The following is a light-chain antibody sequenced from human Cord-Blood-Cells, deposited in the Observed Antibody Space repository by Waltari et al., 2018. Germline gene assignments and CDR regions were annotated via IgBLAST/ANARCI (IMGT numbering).Light chain of an antibody. CDR1: SSDVGSYNL. CDR2: EGS. J-gene: IGLJ2*01. CDR3: CAYAGSSTVV. V-gene: IGLV2-23*01. Sequence: QSALTQPASVSGSPGQSITISCTGTSSDVGSYNLVSWYQQHPGKAPKLTIYEGSKRPSGVSNRCSGSKSGNTASLAISGLQAEYEADDYCCAYAGSSTVVVGGGTKLTVL.